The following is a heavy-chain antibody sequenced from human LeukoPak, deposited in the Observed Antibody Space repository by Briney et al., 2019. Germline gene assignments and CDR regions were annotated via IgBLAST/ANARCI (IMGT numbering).Heavy chain of an antibody. J-gene: IGHJ4*02. D-gene: IGHD6-19*01. CDR3: ARDLKRGYSSGRYSWGTGSSNDY. V-gene: IGHV1-18*01. Sequence: ASVKVSCKASGYTFTSYGISWVRQAPGQGLEWMGWMSGYNGNTNNAQQKLQGRVTMTTDTSTSTAYMELRSLRSDDTAVYYCARDLKRGYSSGRYSWGTGSSNDYWGQGTLVTVSS. CDR1: GYTFTSYG. CDR2: MSGYNGNT.